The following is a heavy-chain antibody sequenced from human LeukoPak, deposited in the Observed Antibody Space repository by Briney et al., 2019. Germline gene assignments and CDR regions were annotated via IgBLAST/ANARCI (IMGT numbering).Heavy chain of an antibody. Sequence: SETLSLTCTVSGDSISSDTYNWGWIRQPPGKGPEWIATLYFSGTIYYNPSLKSRITVPVDTSKNQFSLNLSSVTAADTAVYYCARGGGSGYSYGWGQGTLVTVSS. CDR2: LYFSGTI. CDR3: ARGGGSGYSYG. CDR1: GDSISSDTYN. V-gene: IGHV4-39*01. J-gene: IGHJ4*02. D-gene: IGHD5-18*01.